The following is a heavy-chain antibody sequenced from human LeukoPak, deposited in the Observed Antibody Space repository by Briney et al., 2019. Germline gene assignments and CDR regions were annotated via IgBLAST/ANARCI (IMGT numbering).Heavy chain of an antibody. J-gene: IGHJ4*02. D-gene: IGHD1-26*01. Sequence: GASVKVSCKASGYTFTGYYMHWVRQAPGQGLEWMGWINPSGGSTSYAQKFQGRVTMTRDTSTSTVYMELSSLRSEDTAVYYCARDASWELPYWGQGTLVTVSS. CDR3: ARDASWELPY. CDR2: INPSGGST. V-gene: IGHV1-46*01. CDR1: GYTFTGYY.